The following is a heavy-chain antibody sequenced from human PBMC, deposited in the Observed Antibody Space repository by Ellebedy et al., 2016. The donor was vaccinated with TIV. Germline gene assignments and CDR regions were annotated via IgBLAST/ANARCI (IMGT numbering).Heavy chain of an antibody. CDR2: ISSSSSTI. V-gene: IGHV3-48*02. CDR3: ARETSDAMDY. CDR1: GFTFSSYS. J-gene: IGHJ4*02. Sequence: GESLKISXAASGFTFSSYSMNWVRQAPGKGLEWVSYISSSSSTIYYADSVKGRFTISRDNAKNSLYLQMNSLRDEDTAVYYCARETSDAMDYWGQGTLVTVSS.